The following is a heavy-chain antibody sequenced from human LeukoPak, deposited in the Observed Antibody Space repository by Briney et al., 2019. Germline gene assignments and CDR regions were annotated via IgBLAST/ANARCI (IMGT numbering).Heavy chain of an antibody. CDR1: GFTFSSYA. CDR2: IGSGT. V-gene: IGHV3-23*01. J-gene: IGHJ4*02. Sequence: GGSLRLSCGASGFTFSSYAMSWVRQAPGKGLEWVSAIGSGTYYADSVKGRFTISRDNSKNTLYLQMNSLRAEDTAVYYCAEVLAYYFDYWGQGTLVTVSS. CDR3: AEVLAYYFDY.